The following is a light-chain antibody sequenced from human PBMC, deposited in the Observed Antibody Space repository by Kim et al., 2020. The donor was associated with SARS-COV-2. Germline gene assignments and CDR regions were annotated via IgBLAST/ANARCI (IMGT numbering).Light chain of an antibody. CDR1: SSDVGGYNY. Sequence: LTQPASVSGSPGQSITISCTGTSSDVGGYNYVSWYQQHPGKAPKLMIYDVTNRPSGVSNRFSGSKSGNTASLTISGLQAEDETDYYCSSYTSSSTLVFGGGTQLTVL. J-gene: IGLJ2*01. CDR2: DVT. V-gene: IGLV2-14*03. CDR3: SSYTSSSTLV.